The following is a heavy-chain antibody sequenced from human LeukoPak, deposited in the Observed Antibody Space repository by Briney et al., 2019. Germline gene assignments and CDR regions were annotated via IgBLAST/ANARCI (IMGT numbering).Heavy chain of an antibody. CDR3: ARALRYCTNGVCYTGDY. Sequence: AGGSLRLSCGASGFIFSSYWMSWVRQAPGKGLEWVANIKQDGSEKYYVDSVKGRFTISRDNAKNSLYLQMNSLRAEDTAVYYCARALRYCTNGVCYTGDYWGQGTLVTVSS. CDR1: GFIFSSYW. CDR2: IKQDGSEK. J-gene: IGHJ4*02. D-gene: IGHD2-8*01. V-gene: IGHV3-7*01.